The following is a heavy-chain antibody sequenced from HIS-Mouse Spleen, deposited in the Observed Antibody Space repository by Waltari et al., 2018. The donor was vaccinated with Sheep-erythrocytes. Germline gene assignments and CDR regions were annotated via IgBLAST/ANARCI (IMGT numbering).Heavy chain of an antibody. CDR1: GFTFSSYW. D-gene: IGHD1-7*01. Sequence: EVQLVESGGGLVQPGGSLRLSCAASGFTFSSYWMSWVRQAPGKGLGWVANIRKDGSEKYYVDSVKGRFTISRDNAKNSLYLQMNSLRAEDTAVYYCARAVAGTPDAFDIWGQGTMVTVSS. V-gene: IGHV3-7*01. J-gene: IGHJ3*02. CDR2: IRKDGSEK. CDR3: ARAVAGTPDAFDI.